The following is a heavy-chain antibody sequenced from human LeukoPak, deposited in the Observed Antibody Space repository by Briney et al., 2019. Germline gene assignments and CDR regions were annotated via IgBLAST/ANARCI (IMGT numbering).Heavy chain of an antibody. Sequence: SETLSLTCTVSGGSISSGSYYWSWIRQPAGKGLVWIGRIYTSGSTNYNPSLKSRVTISVDTSKNQFSLKLSSVTASDTAVYYCARVGSDYYGSGTYYTHYYMDVWGKGNTVTVSS. J-gene: IGHJ6*03. V-gene: IGHV4-61*02. D-gene: IGHD3-10*01. CDR1: GGSISSGSYY. CDR2: IYTSGST. CDR3: ARVGSDYYGSGTYYTHYYMDV.